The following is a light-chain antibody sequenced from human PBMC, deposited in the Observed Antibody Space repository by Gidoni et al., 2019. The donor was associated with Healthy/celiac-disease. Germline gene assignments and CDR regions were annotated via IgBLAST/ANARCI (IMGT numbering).Light chain of an antibody. Sequence: SYELTQPPSVSVSQGQTASITCSGDKLGDKYACWYQQKPGQSPVLVIYQDSKRPSGIPERFSGSNSGNTATLTISGTQAMDEADYYCQAWDSSSWTFGGGTKLTVL. CDR1: KLGDKY. CDR3: QAWDSSSWT. CDR2: QDS. J-gene: IGLJ2*01. V-gene: IGLV3-1*01.